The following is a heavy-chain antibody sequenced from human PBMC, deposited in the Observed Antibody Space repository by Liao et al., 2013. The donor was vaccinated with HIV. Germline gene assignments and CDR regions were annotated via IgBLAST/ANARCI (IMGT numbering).Heavy chain of an antibody. V-gene: IGHV4-39*07. CDR2: IYYTGSA. D-gene: IGHD6-13*01. J-gene: IGHJ4*02. Sequence: QLQLQESGPGLVKPSETLSLICTVSGGSISSNIYYWGWIRQPPGKGLEWIGTIYYTGSAYYNPSLKSRVAISLDTSKNHFSLDVNSVTAADTAVYYCARVAPYNSNWYGLDYWGQGTLVTVSS. CDR1: GGSISSNIYY. CDR3: ARVAPYNSNWYGLDY.